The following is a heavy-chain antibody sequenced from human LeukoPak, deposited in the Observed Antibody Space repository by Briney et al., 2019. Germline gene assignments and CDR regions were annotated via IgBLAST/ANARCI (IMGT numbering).Heavy chain of an antibody. CDR3: ARGGYYDFWSGYPFDY. D-gene: IGHD3-3*01. Sequence: ASVKVSCKASGYIFTDYYMHWVRQAPGQEVGWMGRINPNSGGTNYAQKFQGRVTITADKSTSTAYMELSSLRSEATAVYSCARGGYYDFWSGYPFDYWGQGTLVTVSS. CDR1: GYIFTDYY. J-gene: IGHJ4*02. V-gene: IGHV1/OR15-1*04. CDR2: INPNSGGT.